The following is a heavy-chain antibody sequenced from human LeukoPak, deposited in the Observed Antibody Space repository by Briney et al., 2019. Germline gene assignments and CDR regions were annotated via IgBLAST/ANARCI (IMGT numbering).Heavy chain of an antibody. D-gene: IGHD3-10*01. V-gene: IGHV3-7*03. J-gene: IGHJ3*02. CDR3: AREHAGVSAFDI. CDR2: IKQDGSEK. Sequence: GALRLSCVASGFTFSNYWMTWVRQAPGKGLEWVANIKQDGSEKYYVDSVKGRFTISRDNAKNSLYLQMNSLRAEDTAVYYCAREHAGVSAFDIWGQGTLVTVSS. CDR1: GFTFSNYW.